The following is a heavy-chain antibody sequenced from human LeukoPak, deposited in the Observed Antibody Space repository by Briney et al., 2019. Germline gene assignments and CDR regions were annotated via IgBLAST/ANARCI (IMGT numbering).Heavy chain of an antibody. J-gene: IGHJ6*02. Sequence: PGGSLRLSCAASGFTFSSYSMNWVRQAPGKGLEWVSYISSSSSTIYYADSVKGRFTISRDNAKNSLYLQMNNLRAEDTAVYYCARVVSSSSYYYYYYGMDVWGQGTTVTVSS. CDR1: GFTFSSYS. CDR3: ARVVSSSSYYYYYYGMDV. V-gene: IGHV3-48*01. D-gene: IGHD6-13*01. CDR2: ISSSSSTI.